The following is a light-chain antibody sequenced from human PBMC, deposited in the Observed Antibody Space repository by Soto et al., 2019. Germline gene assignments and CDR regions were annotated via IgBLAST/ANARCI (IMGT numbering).Light chain of an antibody. CDR2: YDD. CDR1: KSNIGDNA. V-gene: IGLV1-36*01. J-gene: IGLJ2*01. Sequence: SVLTQPPSVSAAPRQRVTISCSGSKSNIGDNAVNWYQQVPGKAPKLLIYYDDLLPSGVSDRFSGTKSGTSASLAISGLQSEDEADYFCAVWDDSLNAVVFGGGTKVTVL. CDR3: AVWDDSLNAVV.